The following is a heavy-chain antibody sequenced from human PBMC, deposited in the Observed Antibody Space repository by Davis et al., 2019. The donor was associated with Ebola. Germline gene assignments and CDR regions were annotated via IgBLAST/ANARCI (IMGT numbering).Heavy chain of an antibody. J-gene: IGHJ2*01. CDR3: ARVQVTRRYWYFDL. CDR1: GFTFSSYG. D-gene: IGHD4-17*01. CDR2: ISYDGSNK. Sequence: GESLKISCAASGFTFSSYGMHWVRQAPGKGLEWVAVISYDGSNKYYADSVKGRFTISRDNSKNTLYLQMNSLRAEDTAVYYCARVQVTRRYWYFDLWGRGTLVTVSS. V-gene: IGHV3-30*03.